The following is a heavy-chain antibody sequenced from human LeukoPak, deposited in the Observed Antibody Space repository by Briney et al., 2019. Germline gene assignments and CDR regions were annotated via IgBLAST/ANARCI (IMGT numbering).Heavy chain of an antibody. Sequence: GGSLRLSCAASGFTFDDYAMHWVRQAPGKGLEWVSGISWNSGSIGYADSVKGRFTISRDNAKNSLYLQMNSLRAEDTALYYCAKAIYGDSLADAFDIWGQGTMVTVSS. CDR1: GFTFDDYA. V-gene: IGHV3-9*01. J-gene: IGHJ3*02. CDR3: AKAIYGDSLADAFDI. D-gene: IGHD4-17*01. CDR2: ISWNSGSI.